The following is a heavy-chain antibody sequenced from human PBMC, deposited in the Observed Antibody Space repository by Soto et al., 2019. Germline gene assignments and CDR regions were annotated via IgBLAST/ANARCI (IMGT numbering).Heavy chain of an antibody. CDR1: GYTFTSYD. CDR3: ARGAVSSSSNHYYYYYYMDV. D-gene: IGHD2-2*01. V-gene: IGHV1-8*01. J-gene: IGHJ6*03. CDR2: MNPNSGNT. Sequence: QVQLVQSGAEVKKPGASVKVSCKASGYTFTSYDINWVRQATGQGLEWTGWMNPNSGNTGYAQKFQGRVTMTRNTSISSAYMELSSLRSEDTAVYYCARGAVSSSSNHYYYYYYMDVWGKGTTVTVSS.